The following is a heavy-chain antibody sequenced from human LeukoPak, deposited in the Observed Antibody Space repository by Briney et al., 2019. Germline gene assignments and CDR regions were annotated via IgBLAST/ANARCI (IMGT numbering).Heavy chain of an antibody. J-gene: IGHJ4*02. V-gene: IGHV3-43*02. D-gene: IGHD6-6*01. CDR2: ISGDGGST. Sequence: PGGSLRLSCAASGFTFDDYAMHWVRQAPGKGLEWVSLISGDGGSTYYADSVKGRFTISRGNSKNSLYLQMNSLRTEDTALYYCAKPEGIAARAGEFDYWGQGTLVTVSS. CDR3: AKPEGIAARAGEFDY. CDR1: GFTFDDYA.